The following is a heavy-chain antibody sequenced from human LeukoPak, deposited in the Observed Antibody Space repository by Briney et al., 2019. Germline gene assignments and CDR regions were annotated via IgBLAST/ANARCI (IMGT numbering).Heavy chain of an antibody. V-gene: IGHV4-61*09. Sequence: SETLSLTCTVSVDSLSTGTSYCSCVRQPAGKGLEWIGQIMIDGNTDYNPSLMSPVNKSVDPTKNQFSLKPNSVPATGPALSFGASHLAGYCGGFYFDYWGQGTLVTVSS. J-gene: IGHJ4*02. CDR1: VDSLSTGTSY. CDR2: IMIDGNT. CDR3: ASHLAGYCGGFYFDY. D-gene: IGHD2-21*01.